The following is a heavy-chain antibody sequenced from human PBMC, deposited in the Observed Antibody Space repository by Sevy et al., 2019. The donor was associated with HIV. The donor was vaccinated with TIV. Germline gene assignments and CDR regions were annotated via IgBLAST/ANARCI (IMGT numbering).Heavy chain of an antibody. V-gene: IGHV3-23*01. CDR3: TKVRFCSSGSCPPGAS. CDR2: ISGGSGGST. CDR1: GFTLSSYA. D-gene: IGHD2-15*01. Sequence: GGSLRLSCAASGFTLSSYAMSWVRQAPGKGLEWVSAISGGSGGSTYYADSVKGRFSIFRDNSENTLYLQMNGLRAEDTAIYYCTKVRFCSSGSCPPGASWGQGTLVTVSS. J-gene: IGHJ5*02.